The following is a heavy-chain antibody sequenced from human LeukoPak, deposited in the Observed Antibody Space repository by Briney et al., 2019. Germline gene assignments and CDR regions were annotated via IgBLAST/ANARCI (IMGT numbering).Heavy chain of an antibody. CDR3: AKQLGYCSDGSCYFPY. CDR2: ISNNGGYT. Sequence: FRRXAMSWVRQAXGKGLEWVSAISNNGGYTYYADSVQGRFTISRDNSKSTLCLQMNSLRAEDTAVYYCAKQLGYCSDGSCYFPYWGQGTLVTVSS. V-gene: IGHV3-23*01. CDR1: FRRXA. J-gene: IGHJ4*02. D-gene: IGHD2-15*01.